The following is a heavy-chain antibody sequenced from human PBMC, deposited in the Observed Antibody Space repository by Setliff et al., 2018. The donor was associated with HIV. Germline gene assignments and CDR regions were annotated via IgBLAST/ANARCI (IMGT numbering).Heavy chain of an antibody. J-gene: IGHJ4*02. V-gene: IGHV4-31*03. D-gene: IGHD3-16*01. CDR3: ARVPLSSPSRPGGYFDY. Sequence: PSETLSLTCTVSGGSVNSGGFYWSWIRQHPGKGLEWIGYIYYSGSTYYNPSLKSRVTISVDTSKNQFSLKLNSVTAADTAVYYCARVPLSSPSRPGGYFDYWGQGTLVTVSS. CDR2: IYYSGST. CDR1: GGSVNSGGFY.